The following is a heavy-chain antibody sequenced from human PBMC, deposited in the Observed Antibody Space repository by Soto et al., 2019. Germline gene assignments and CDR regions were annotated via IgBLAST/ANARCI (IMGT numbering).Heavy chain of an antibody. CDR2: IYYRGST. CDR3: ARLSVGATQVPFDY. D-gene: IGHD1-26*01. V-gene: IGHV4-39*01. Sequence: QLQLQESGPGLVKPSETLSLTCTVSGGSISSSSYYWGWIRQPPGKGLEWIGSIYYRGSTYYNPSLKSRVTISVDTSKNQFSLKLSSVTAADTAVYYCARLSVGATQVPFDYWGQGTLVTVSS. CDR1: GGSISSSSYY. J-gene: IGHJ4*02.